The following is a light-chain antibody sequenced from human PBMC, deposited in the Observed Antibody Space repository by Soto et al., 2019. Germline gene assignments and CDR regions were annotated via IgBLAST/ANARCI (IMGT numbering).Light chain of an antibody. CDR3: AAWDDSLRGVV. V-gene: IGLV1-47*01. Sequence: QSMLTQPPSASGTPGQRVTISCSGSSSNIGTNYVSWYQHLPGTAPKLLIYRNNQRPSGVPDRFSGSKSGTSASLAISGLRSDDEADYYCAAWDDSLRGVVFGGGTKLTVL. CDR1: SSNIGTNY. CDR2: RNN. J-gene: IGLJ2*01.